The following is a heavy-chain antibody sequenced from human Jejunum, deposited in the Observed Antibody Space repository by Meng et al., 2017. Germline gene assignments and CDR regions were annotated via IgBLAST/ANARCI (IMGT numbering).Heavy chain of an antibody. V-gene: IGHV3-23*01. J-gene: IGHJ4*02. CDR3: AKSRVGATRYFDY. CDR2: ISGSGDRT. Sequence: EVQLLETGGGWGQPGGSLSLSCAAFGFTFSYAMSWVRQAPGKGLEWVSAISGSGDRTYYADSVKGRFTISRDNSKNTLYLQMNSLRAEDTAVYYCAKSRVGATRYFDYWGQGTLVTVSS. D-gene: IGHD1-26*01. CDR1: GFTFSYA.